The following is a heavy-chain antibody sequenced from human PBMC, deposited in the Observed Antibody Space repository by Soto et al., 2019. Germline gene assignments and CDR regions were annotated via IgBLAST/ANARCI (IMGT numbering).Heavy chain of an antibody. CDR1: GFTFSSYA. CDR3: ARDREQQLAEYYYYYGMDV. V-gene: IGHV3-30-3*01. Sequence: GGSLRLSCAASGFTFSSYAMHWVRQAPGKGLEWVAVISYDGSNKYYADSVKGRFTISRDNSKNQLYLQMNSLRAEDTAVYYCARDREQQLAEYYYYYGMDVWGQGTTVTVSS. J-gene: IGHJ6*02. CDR2: ISYDGSNK. D-gene: IGHD6-13*01.